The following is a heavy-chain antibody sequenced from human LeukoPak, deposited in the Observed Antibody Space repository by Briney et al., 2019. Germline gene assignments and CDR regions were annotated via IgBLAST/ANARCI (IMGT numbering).Heavy chain of an antibody. CDR1: GFTFSSYE. D-gene: IGHD4-17*01. CDR2: ISSSGSTI. CDR3: ARRKFGDYPFDY. V-gene: IGHV3-48*03. J-gene: IGHJ4*02. Sequence: GGSLRLSCAASGFTFSSYEMNWVRQAPGKGQEWVSYISSSGSTIYYADSVKGRFTISGDNPKNSLFLQMNRLGAEETAVYYCARRKFGDYPFDYWGQGTLVTVSS.